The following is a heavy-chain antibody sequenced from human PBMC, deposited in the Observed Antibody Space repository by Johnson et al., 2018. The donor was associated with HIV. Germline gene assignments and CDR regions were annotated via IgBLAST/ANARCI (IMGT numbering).Heavy chain of an antibody. Sequence: QVQLVESGGGVVQPGGSLRLSCAASGFTFSSYGMHWVRQAPGKGLEWVAFIRYDGSNKYYADSVKGRFTISRDNSKNTLYLQMNSLRAEDTAVYYCAKGRLLGATTYDAFDIWGQGTMVTVSS. J-gene: IGHJ3*02. V-gene: IGHV3-30*02. D-gene: IGHD1-26*01. CDR3: AKGRLLGATTYDAFDI. CDR2: IRYDGSNK. CDR1: GFTFSSYG.